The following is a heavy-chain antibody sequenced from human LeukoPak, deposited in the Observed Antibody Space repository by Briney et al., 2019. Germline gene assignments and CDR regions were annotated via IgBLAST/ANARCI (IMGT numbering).Heavy chain of an antibody. CDR2: MNPNSGNT. V-gene: IGHV1-8*01. J-gene: IGHJ5*02. CDR1: GYTFTSYD. CDR3: ARRRPISIAAAGMREGRSWFDP. Sequence: GASVKVSCKASGYTFTSYDINWVRQATGQGLEWMGWMNPNSGNTGYAQKFQGRVTMTRNTSISTAYMELSSLRSEDTAVYYCARRRPISIAAAGMREGRSWFDPWGQGTLVTVSS. D-gene: IGHD6-13*01.